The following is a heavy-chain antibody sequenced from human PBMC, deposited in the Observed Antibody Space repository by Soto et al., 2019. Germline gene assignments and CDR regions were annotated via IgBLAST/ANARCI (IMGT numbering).Heavy chain of an antibody. CDR3: ATYYDRSRRTLDV. CDR2: IYYSGST. Sequence: QVQLQESGPGLVEPSQTLSLTCTVSGGSISSGGYYWSWIRQHPGKGLEWIGYIYYSGSTYYNPSLKRRVTISVDTSKNQFSLQLSSVTAAETAVYYCATYYDRSRRTLDVWGQGTTVTVSS. J-gene: IGHJ6*02. V-gene: IGHV4-31*03. CDR1: GGSISSGGYY. D-gene: IGHD3-22*01.